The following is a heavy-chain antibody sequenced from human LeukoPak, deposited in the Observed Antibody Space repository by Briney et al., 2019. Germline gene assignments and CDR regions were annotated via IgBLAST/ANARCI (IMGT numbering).Heavy chain of an antibody. V-gene: IGHV3-21*01. CDR3: AREGLHSSTSLYYFDY. CDR2: ISSSSSYI. J-gene: IGHJ4*02. CDR1: GFTFSSYS. D-gene: IGHD2-2*01. Sequence: PGGSLRLSCAASGFTFSSYSMNWVRQAPGKGLEGVSSISSSSSYIYYADSVKARFTISRDNAKNSLYLQMNSLRAEDTAVYYCAREGLHSSTSLYYFDYWGQGTLVTVSS.